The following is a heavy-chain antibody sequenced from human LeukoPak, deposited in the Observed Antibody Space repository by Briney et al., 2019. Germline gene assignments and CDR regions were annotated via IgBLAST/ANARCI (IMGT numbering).Heavy chain of an antibody. CDR1: GYTFTGYY. V-gene: IGHV1-2*06. Sequence: ASVKISCKASGYTFTGYYMHWVRQAPGQGLEWMGRINPNSGGTNYAQKFQGRVTMTRDTSNSTAYMELSRLRSDDTAVYYCARDVYDFWSGYSEYYFDYWGQGTLVTVSS. CDR2: INPNSGGT. D-gene: IGHD3-3*01. J-gene: IGHJ4*02. CDR3: ARDVYDFWSGYSEYYFDY.